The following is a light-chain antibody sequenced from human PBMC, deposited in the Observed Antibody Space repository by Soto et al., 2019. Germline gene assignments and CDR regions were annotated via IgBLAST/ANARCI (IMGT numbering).Light chain of an antibody. CDR2: EVS. Sequence: QSALTQPASVSGSPGQSITISCTGTSSDVGGYKFVSWYQQRLGKAPKLLIYEVSHRPPGVSNRFSGSKSGNTASLTISELKAEDEADYYCSSYTRTSTLDFGTGTKLTVL. CDR3: SSYTRTSTLD. J-gene: IGLJ1*01. V-gene: IGLV2-14*01. CDR1: SSDVGGYKF.